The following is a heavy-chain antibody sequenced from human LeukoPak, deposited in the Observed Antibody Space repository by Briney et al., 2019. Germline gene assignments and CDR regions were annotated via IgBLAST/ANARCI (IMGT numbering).Heavy chain of an antibody. CDR1: GFTFSGHW. CDR3: VRDETLWTFDW. D-gene: IGHD1-1*01. Sequence: GGSLRLSCTASGFTFSGHWIHWVRQAPGMGLVWVSRINERGTDSMYAESVKGRFTISRDNAKNTVYLQMNSLRAEDTAVYYCVRDETLWTFDWWGQGTLVSVSS. J-gene: IGHJ4*02. CDR2: INERGTDS. V-gene: IGHV3-74*03.